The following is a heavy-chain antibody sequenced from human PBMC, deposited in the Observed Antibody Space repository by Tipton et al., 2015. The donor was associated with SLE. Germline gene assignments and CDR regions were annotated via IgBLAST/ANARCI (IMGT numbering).Heavy chain of an antibody. CDR2: ISGSGGST. CDR1: GFTFSSYA. V-gene: IGHV3-23*01. CDR3: AKWEVVDYWYFDL. J-gene: IGHJ2*01. D-gene: IGHD3-22*01. Sequence: GSLRLSCAASGFTFSSYAMSWVRQAPGKGLEWVSAISGSGGSTYYADSVKDRFTISRDNSKNTLYLQMNSLRAEDTAVYYCAKWEVVDYWYFDLWGRGTLVTVSS.